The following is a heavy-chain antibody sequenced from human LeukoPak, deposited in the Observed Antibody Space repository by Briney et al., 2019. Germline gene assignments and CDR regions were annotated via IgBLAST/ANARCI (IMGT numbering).Heavy chain of an antibody. D-gene: IGHD3-9*01. CDR3: ARDHGPQYYDILTGYLFDY. J-gene: IGHJ4*02. V-gene: IGHV1-46*01. CDR1: GYAFTSYY. CDR2: INPSGGST. Sequence: VASVKVSCKASGYAFTSYYMHWVRQAPGQGLEWMGIINPSGGSTSYVQKFQGRVTMTRDTSTSTVYMELSSLRSEDTAVYYCARDHGPQYYDILTGYLFDYWGQGTLVTVSS.